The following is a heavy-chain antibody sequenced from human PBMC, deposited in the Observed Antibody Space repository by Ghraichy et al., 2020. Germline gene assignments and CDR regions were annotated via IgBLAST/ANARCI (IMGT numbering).Heavy chain of an antibody. V-gene: IGHV3-23*01. CDR1: GFTFSSYA. CDR2: ISGSGGST. Sequence: GGSLRLSCAASGFTFSSYAMSWVRQAPGKGLEWVSAISGSGGSTYYADSVKGRFTISRDNSKNTLYLQMNSLRAEDTAVYYCAKDATNDYGDSGPFDYWGQGTLVTVSS. J-gene: IGHJ4*02. D-gene: IGHD4-17*01. CDR3: AKDATNDYGDSGPFDY.